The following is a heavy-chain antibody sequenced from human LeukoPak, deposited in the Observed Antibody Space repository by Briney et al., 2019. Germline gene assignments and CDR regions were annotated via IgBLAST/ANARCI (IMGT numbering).Heavy chain of an antibody. Sequence: ASVRVTCKASGYTISDYFMHWVRQAPGQGLEWMGWINPNTNGINYAQKFQGRVIMTRDTSINTDYMELRSLTSDDTAIYYCASARYSGHEPLAFWGQGTLVTVST. J-gene: IGHJ4*02. CDR3: ASARYSGHEPLAF. CDR2: INPNTNGI. CDR1: GYTISDYF. V-gene: IGHV1-2*02. D-gene: IGHD5-12*01.